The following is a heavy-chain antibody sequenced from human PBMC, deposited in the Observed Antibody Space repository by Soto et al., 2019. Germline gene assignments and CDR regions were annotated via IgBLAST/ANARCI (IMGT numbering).Heavy chain of an antibody. CDR2: ITSGSTFI. J-gene: IGHJ4*02. CDR3: ARDLSIAWYGSFDY. CDR1: GFTFSTYT. D-gene: IGHD6-19*01. V-gene: IGHV3-21*01. Sequence: EVQLVESGGGLVKPGGSLRLSCAASGFTFSTYTMNWVRLAPGKGLEWVSSITSGSTFIYYADSVKARFTISRDNAKNSLYLQMDGLRDEDTAVYYCARDLSIAWYGSFDYWGQGTLVTVSS.